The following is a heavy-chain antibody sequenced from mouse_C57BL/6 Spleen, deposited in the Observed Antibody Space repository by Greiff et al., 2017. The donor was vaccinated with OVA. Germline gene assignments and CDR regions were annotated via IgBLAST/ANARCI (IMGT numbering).Heavy chain of an antibody. J-gene: IGHJ4*01. CDR1: GFTFSSYG. V-gene: IGHV5-6*02. CDR3: ARHGATVVADYYAMDY. D-gene: IGHD1-1*01. CDR2: ISSGGSYT. Sequence: DVKLVESGGDLVKPGGSLKLSCAASGFTFSSYGMSWVRQTPDKRLEWVATISSGGSYTYYPDSVKGRFTISRDNAKNTLYLQMSSLKSEDTAMYYCARHGATVVADYYAMDYWGQGTSVTVSS.